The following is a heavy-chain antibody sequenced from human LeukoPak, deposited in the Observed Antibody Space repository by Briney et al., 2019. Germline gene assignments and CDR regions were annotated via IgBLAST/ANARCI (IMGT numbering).Heavy chain of an antibody. CDR1: GFTFSSYA. CDR3: ARAGEGYRSSSWYNY. D-gene: IGHD6-13*01. CDR2: ISYDGSNK. V-gene: IGHV3-30*04. J-gene: IGHJ4*02. Sequence: PGRSLRLSCAASGFTFSSYAMHWVRQAPGKGLEWVAVISYDGSNKYYADSVKGRFTISRDNSKNTLYLQMNSLRAEDTAVYYCARAGEGYRSSSWYNYWGQGTLVTVSS.